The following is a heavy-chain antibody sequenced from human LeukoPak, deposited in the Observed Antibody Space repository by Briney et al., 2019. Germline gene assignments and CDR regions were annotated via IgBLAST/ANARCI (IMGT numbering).Heavy chain of an antibody. J-gene: IGHJ4*02. V-gene: IGHV4-39*07. CDR3: ARGGTAMVPLDY. CDR1: GGSISSSDYY. Sequence: SETLSLTCIVFGGSISSSDYYWGWIRQPPGKGLEWIGSVYYSGSTYYNPSLKSRVTISVDTSKNQFSLKLSSVTAADTAVYYCARGGTAMVPLDYWSQGTLVTVSS. D-gene: IGHD5-18*01. CDR2: VYYSGST.